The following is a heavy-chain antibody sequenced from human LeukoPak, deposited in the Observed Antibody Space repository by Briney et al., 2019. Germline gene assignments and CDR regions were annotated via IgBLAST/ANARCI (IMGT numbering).Heavy chain of an antibody. CDR1: GFAFSDYY. J-gene: IGHJ4*02. V-gene: IGHV3-11*01. CDR3: ARDPRLAVY. Sequence: GGSLRLSCAVSGFAFSDYYMTWIRQAPGRGLEFISYISGSGNSILYTDSVKGRFTISRDNAKNSLYLQMNSLRDEDTAVYYCARDPRLAVYWGQGTLVTVSS. D-gene: IGHD6-19*01. CDR2: ISGSGNSI.